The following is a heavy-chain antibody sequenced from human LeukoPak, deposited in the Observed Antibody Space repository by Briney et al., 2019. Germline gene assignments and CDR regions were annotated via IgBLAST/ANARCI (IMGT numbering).Heavy chain of an antibody. CDR2: VYYSGST. CDR3: ARGRDFWSGYSFDY. V-gene: IGHV4-59*01. CDR1: GGSISTYY. D-gene: IGHD3-3*01. J-gene: IGHJ4*02. Sequence: SETLSLTCTVSGGSISTYYWSWVRQPPGKGLEWIGYVYYSGSTEYNPSLKSRVTMSVDTSKIQFSLKLNSMTAADTAVYYCARGRDFWSGYSFDYWDQGALVTVSS.